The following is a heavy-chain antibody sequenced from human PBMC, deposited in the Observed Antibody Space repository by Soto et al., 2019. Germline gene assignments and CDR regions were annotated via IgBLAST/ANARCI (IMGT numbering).Heavy chain of an antibody. CDR2: INHSGST. V-gene: IGHV4-34*01. CDR1: GGSFSGYY. D-gene: IGHD2-2*01. J-gene: IGHJ6*03. Sequence: SDTLPLTCAVYGGSFSGYYWSWIRQPPGKGLEWIGEINHSGSTNYNPSLKSRVTISVDTSKNQFSLVLSSVTAADTAVYYCARGKYCSSSSCYYYYCYYMDVWGKGTTVTVSS. CDR3: ARGKYCSSSSCYYYYCYYMDV.